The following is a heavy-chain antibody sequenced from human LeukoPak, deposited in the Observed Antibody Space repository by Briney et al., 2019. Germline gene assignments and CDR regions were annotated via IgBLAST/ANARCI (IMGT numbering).Heavy chain of an antibody. D-gene: IGHD3-22*01. Sequence: ASVKVSCKASGYTFTSYGISWVRQAPGQGLEWMGWLSAYNGNTNYAQKLQGRVTMTTDTSTSTGYMELRSLRSDDTAVYYCARDRAELYYYDSSGLSNAFDIWGQGTMVTVSS. J-gene: IGHJ3*02. CDR2: LSAYNGNT. V-gene: IGHV1-18*01. CDR3: ARDRAELYYYDSSGLSNAFDI. CDR1: GYTFTSYG.